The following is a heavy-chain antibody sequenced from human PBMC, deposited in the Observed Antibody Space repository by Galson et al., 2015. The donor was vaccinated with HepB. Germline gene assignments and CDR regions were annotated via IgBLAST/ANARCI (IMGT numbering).Heavy chain of an antibody. CDR2: ISAYNGNT. Sequence: SVKVSCKASGYTFTSYGISWVRQAPGQGLEWMGWISAYNGNTNYAQKLQGRVTMTTDTSTSTAYMELRSLRSDDTAVYYCARDEPQGTLLYGMDVWGQGTTVTVSS. J-gene: IGHJ6*02. V-gene: IGHV1-18*01. CDR1: GYTFTSYG. CDR3: ARDEPQGTLLYGMDV. D-gene: IGHD1-14*01.